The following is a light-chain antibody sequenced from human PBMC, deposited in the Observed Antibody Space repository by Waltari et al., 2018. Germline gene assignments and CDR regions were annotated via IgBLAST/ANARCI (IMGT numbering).Light chain of an antibody. J-gene: IGLJ1*01. CDR1: TLGVQN. Sequence: SYELTQPPSVSVSPGQTASIPCSGETLGVQNACWYQQKPGQSPLLVIYQDRKRPSGIPERFSGSNSGNTATLTISGTQAMDEADYFCQAWDSSTYVFGTGTKVTVL. V-gene: IGLV3-1*01. CDR2: QDR. CDR3: QAWDSSTYV.